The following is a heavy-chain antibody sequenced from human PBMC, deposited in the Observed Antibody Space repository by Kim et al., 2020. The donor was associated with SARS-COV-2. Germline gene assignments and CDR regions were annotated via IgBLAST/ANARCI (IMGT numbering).Heavy chain of an antibody. CDR2: INPNSGGT. Sequence: ASVKVSCKAFGYTFTGYFIHWVLQAPGQGLEWMGRINPNSGGTKYAQKFQGRATMTRDTSISTAYMELNRLRTDDTAVYYCAREEGSSWVDYWGQGTLVT. J-gene: IGHJ4*02. CDR1: GYTFTGYF. V-gene: IGHV1-2*06. D-gene: IGHD6-13*01. CDR3: AREEGSSWVDY.